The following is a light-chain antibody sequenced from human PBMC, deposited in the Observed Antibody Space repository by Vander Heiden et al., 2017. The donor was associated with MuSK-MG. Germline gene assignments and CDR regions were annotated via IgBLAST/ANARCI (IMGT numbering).Light chain of an antibody. CDR3: CSSAGRSTFAWV. Sequence: PRPQPALLSRSPRQSITLPCSGTRTHAGPSNLASWHQQHPGQAPNFPIHHGPEQPSGVSNHFSGATSGGTASLTISRLQAEDEADYYCCSSAGRSTFAWVFGGGTKLTVL. J-gene: IGLJ3*02. V-gene: IGLV2-23*01. CDR2: HGP. CDR1: RTHAGPSNL.